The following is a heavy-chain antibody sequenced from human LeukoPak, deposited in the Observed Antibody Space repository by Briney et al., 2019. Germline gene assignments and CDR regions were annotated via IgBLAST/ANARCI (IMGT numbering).Heavy chain of an antibody. CDR2: ISTNENST. J-gene: IGHJ4*02. Sequence: GGSLRLSCAASGFTFSNYALHWVRQAPGKGLEYVSAISTNENSTFYANSVKGRFTIFRDNSKNTLYLQMGSLRAEDMAVYYCARSGGSPWAYYFDYWGQGTLVTVSS. V-gene: IGHV3-64*01. D-gene: IGHD1-26*01. CDR3: ARSGGSPWAYYFDY. CDR1: GFTFSNYA.